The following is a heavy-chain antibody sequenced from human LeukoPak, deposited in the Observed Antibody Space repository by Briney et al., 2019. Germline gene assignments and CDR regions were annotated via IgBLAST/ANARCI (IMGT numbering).Heavy chain of an antibody. CDR1: GFTFSNYG. J-gene: IGHJ6*03. V-gene: IGHV3-33*03. CDR2: IWYDGSNK. Sequence: GGSLRLSCAASGFTFSNYGMHWVRQAPGKGLEWVAVIWYDGSNKYYADSVKGRFTISRDNAKNSLYLQMNSLRPEDTALYYCAKAGYTYGPRDYMDVWGKGTTVTVSS. D-gene: IGHD5-18*01. CDR3: AKAGYTYGPRDYMDV.